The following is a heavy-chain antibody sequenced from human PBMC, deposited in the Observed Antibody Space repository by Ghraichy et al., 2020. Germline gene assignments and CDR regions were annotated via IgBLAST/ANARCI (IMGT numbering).Heavy chain of an antibody. J-gene: IGHJ4*02. D-gene: IGHD3-3*01. CDR1: GFTFSSYA. V-gene: IGHV3-23*01. CDR2: VSGSGGST. Sequence: GGSLRLSCAASGFTFSSYAMSWVRQAPGKGLQWVSAVSGSGGSTYYVDSVKGRFTISRDNSKNTLYLQINNLRAEDTAVYYCAKGSSSDYEFWSPYYYFDYWGQGTLVTVSS. CDR3: AKGSSSDYEFWSPYYYFDY.